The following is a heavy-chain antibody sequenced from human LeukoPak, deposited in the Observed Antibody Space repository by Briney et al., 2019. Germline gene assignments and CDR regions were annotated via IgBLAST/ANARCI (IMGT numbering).Heavy chain of an antibody. J-gene: IGHJ4*02. CDR1: GYSFTSYW. CDR3: ARRAYCGGDCFLYYFDY. V-gene: IGHV5-51*01. D-gene: IGHD2-21*02. Sequence: GESLQISCKGSGYSFTSYWIGWVRQMPGKGLEWMGIIYPGDSDTRYSPSFQGQVTISADKSISTAYLQWSSLKASDTAMYYCARRAYCGGDCFLYYFDYWGQGTLVTVSS. CDR2: IYPGDSDT.